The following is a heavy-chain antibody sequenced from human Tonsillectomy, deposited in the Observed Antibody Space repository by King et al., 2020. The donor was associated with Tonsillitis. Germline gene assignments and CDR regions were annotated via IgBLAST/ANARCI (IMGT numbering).Heavy chain of an antibody. J-gene: IGHJ3*02. V-gene: IGHV4-34*01. D-gene: IGHD6-13*01. CDR3: ARLNLAAAGTDAFDI. Sequence: VQIQQWGAGLLKPSETLSLTCAVYGGSFSGYYWSWIRQPPGKGLEWIGEINHSGSTNYNPSLKSRVTISVDTSKNQFSLKLSSVTAADTAVYYCARLNLAAAGTDAFDIWGQGTMVTVSS. CDR1: GGSFSGYY. CDR2: INHSGST.